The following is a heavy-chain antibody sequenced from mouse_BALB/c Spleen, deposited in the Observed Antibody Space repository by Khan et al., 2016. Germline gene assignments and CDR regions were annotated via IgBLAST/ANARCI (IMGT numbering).Heavy chain of an antibody. CDR1: GFSLIAYG. D-gene: IGHD2-2*01. V-gene: IGHV2-6-7*01. CDR3: ARDGWGYYAMDY. J-gene: IGHJ4*01. CDR2: IWGDGTT. Sequence: QVQLQQSGPGLVAPSQSLSITCTVSGFSLIAYGVNWVRQPPGKSLEWLGMIWGDGTTDYNSALKSRLNITKDHSKSQVFLKMNSLQTDDTARYYCARDGWGYYAMDYWGQGTSVTVSS.